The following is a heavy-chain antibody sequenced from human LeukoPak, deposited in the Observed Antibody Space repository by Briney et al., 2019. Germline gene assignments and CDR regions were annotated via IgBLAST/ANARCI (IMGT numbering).Heavy chain of an antibody. J-gene: IGHJ4*02. CDR3: AREGESTTVTILGTFDY. CDR2: LYPGVSP. Sequence: SETLSLTCTVSGGPIYSYYWSWIRQTAGKGLEWIGRLYPGVSPNYNPSLKSRVTMSVDTSKKQFALKLNTVTAADTAVYYCAREGESTTVTILGTFDYWGQGTLVTVSS. V-gene: IGHV4-4*07. D-gene: IGHD4-17*01. CDR1: GGPIYSYY.